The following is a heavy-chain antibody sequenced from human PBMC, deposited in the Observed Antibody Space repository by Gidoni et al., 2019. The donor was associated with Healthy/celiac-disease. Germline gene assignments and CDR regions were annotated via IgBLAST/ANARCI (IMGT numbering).Heavy chain of an antibody. CDR2: IYYSGST. CDR3: ARGGRWLQLGSFDY. J-gene: IGHJ4*02. CDR1: GGSISSYY. V-gene: IGHV4-59*01. D-gene: IGHD5-12*01. Sequence: QVQLQESGPGLVKPSETLSLTCTVSGGSISSYYWSWIRQPPGKGLEWIGYIYYSGSTNYNPSLKSRVTISVDTSKNQFSLKLSSVTAADTAVYYCARGGRWLQLGSFDYWGQGTLVTVSS.